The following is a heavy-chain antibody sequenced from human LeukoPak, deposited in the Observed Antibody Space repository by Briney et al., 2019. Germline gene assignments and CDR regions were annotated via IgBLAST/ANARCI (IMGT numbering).Heavy chain of an antibody. CDR3: ARDRLRLGELPILNKKNNYFDY. Sequence: QTGGSLRLSCAASGFTFSSYAMHWVRQAPGKGLEWVAVISYDGSNKYYADSVKGRFTISRDNAKNSLYLQMNSLRADDTAVYYCARDRLRLGELPILNKKNNYFDYWGQGTLVTVSS. J-gene: IGHJ4*02. D-gene: IGHD3-16*01. CDR2: ISYDGSNK. CDR1: GFTFSSYA. V-gene: IGHV3-30*04.